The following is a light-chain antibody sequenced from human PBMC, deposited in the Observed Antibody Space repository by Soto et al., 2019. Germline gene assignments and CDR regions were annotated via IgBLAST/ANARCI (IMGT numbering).Light chain of an antibody. CDR3: QQSYSTLLT. Sequence: DIQMTQSPSSLSASVGDRDTITCRASQNINNFLHWYQQKLGKAPKLLIYAASSLQSGVPSRFSGSGSGTDFTLTISSLQPEDFATYYCQQSYSTLLTFGGGTKVEIK. V-gene: IGKV1-39*01. J-gene: IGKJ4*01. CDR2: AAS. CDR1: QNINNF.